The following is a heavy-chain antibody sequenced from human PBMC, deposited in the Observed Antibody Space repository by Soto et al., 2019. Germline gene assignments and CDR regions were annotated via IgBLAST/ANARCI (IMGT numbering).Heavy chain of an antibody. J-gene: IGHJ6*02. V-gene: IGHV3-30*18. Sequence: QVQLVESGGGVVQPGRSLRLSCAASGFTFSSYGIHWVRQAPGKGLEWVAVISYDGSDKYYPDSVKGRFTISRDNSKNTLDRQVNSLRVEDTAVYYGAKDGRELLLQPGYYHGMDVWGQGTTVTVSS. CDR2: ISYDGSDK. CDR1: GFTFSSYG. D-gene: IGHD3-22*01. CDR3: AKDGRELLLQPGYYHGMDV.